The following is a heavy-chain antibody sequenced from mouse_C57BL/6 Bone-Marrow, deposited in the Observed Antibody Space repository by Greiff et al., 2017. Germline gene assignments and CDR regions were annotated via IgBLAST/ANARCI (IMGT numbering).Heavy chain of an antibody. CDR1: GFTFSSYT. J-gene: IGHJ1*03. V-gene: IGHV5-9*01. CDR2: ISGGGGNT. Sequence: EVKLVESGGGLVKPGGSLKLSCAASGFTFSSYTMSWVRQTPEKRLEWVATISGGGGNTYYPDSVKGRFTISRDNAKNTLYLQMSSLRSEDTALYYCARDYDYSNSWYFDVWGTGTTVTVSS. CDR3: ARDYDYSNSWYFDV. D-gene: IGHD2-5*01.